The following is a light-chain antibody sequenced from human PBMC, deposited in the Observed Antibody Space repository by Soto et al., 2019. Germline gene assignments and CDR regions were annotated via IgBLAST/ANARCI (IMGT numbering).Light chain of an antibody. CDR2: LEGSVSY. V-gene: IGLV4-60*02. CDR3: ETWDSNTRV. Sequence: QPVLTQSSSASASLGSSVKLTCTLSSGHSSYIIAWHQQQPGKAPRYLMKLEGSVSYKKGSGVPDRFSGSGSGADRYLSISNLQFEDEADYYCETWDSNTRVFGGGTKVTVL. CDR1: SGHSSYI. J-gene: IGLJ2*01.